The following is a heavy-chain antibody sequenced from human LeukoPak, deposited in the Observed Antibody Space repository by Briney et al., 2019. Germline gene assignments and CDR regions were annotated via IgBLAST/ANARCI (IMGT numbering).Heavy chain of an antibody. V-gene: IGHV3-23*01. Sequence: GGSLRLSCAASGFTFSSYAMSWVRQAPGKGLEWVSAISGSGGSTYYADSVKGRFTISRDNSKDTLYLEMNSLRAEDTAVYYCVKVVVVVTALGDAFDIWGQGTMVTVSS. CDR3: VKVVVVVTALGDAFDI. D-gene: IGHD2-21*02. CDR1: GFTFSSYA. J-gene: IGHJ3*02. CDR2: ISGSGGST.